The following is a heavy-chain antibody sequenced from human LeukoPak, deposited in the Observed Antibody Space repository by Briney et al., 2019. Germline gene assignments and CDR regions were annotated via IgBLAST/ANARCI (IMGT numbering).Heavy chain of an antibody. J-gene: IGHJ4*02. CDR3: AKRMQDGYNSPFDY. CDR1: GFNFNNYS. CDR2: ISDGGGNI. Sequence: LSGGSLRLSCAASGFNFNNYSMNWVRQAPGKGLEWVSGISDGGGNINYGDSVKGRFSMSRDTSKNTVFLQMNSLRGDDTAIYYCAKRMQDGYNSPFDYWGRGTLVTVSS. D-gene: IGHD5-24*01. V-gene: IGHV3-23*01.